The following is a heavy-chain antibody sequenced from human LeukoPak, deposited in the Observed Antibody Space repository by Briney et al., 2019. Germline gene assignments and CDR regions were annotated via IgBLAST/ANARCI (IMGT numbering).Heavy chain of an antibody. D-gene: IGHD2-21*02. J-gene: IGHJ5*01. CDR1: GYSISSGSY. Sequence: PSETLSLTCSVSGYSISSGSYWGRTRQPPGKGLEWIGTIYRSETTYYNPSLKSRVTVSVDTSKNQFSLKLISVTAADTAVYYCARDSDLRRFYSWGQGALVTVSS. V-gene: IGHV4-38-2*02. CDR2: IYRSETT. CDR3: ARDSDLRRFYS.